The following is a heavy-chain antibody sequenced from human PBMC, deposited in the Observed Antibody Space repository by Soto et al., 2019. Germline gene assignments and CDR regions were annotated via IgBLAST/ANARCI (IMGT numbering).Heavy chain of an antibody. Sequence: QITLKESGPTLVKPTQTLTLTYTFSGFSLNTGGVGVGWIRQSPGKALEWLGLIYWGDDKRYSPSLKTRLTITKDTSKNQVVLTMTNMEPVDTATYYCAHARNDLVAFDIWGQGTLVTVSS. CDR2: IYWGDDK. CDR1: GFSLNTGGVG. CDR3: AHARNDLVAFDI. V-gene: IGHV2-5*02. J-gene: IGHJ3*02. D-gene: IGHD6-6*01.